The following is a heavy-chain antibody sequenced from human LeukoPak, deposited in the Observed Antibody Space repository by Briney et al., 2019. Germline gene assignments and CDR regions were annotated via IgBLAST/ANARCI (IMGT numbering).Heavy chain of an antibody. CDR3: ARMLWFGESPGDPDP. V-gene: IGHV1-2*06. D-gene: IGHD3-10*01. CDR1: GYTFTDYY. Sequence: ASVKVSCKASGYTFTDYYMHWVRQAPGQGLEWMGRINPNSGGTNYAQKFQGRVTMTRDTSISTAYMELSRLRSDDTAVYYCARMLWFGESPGDPDPWGQGTLVTVSS. J-gene: IGHJ5*02. CDR2: INPNSGGT.